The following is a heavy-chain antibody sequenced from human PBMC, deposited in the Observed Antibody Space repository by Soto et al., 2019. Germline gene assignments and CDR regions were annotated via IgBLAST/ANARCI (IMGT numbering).Heavy chain of an antibody. Sequence: ASVKVSCKASGYTFTSYGISWVRQAPGQGLEWMGWISAYNGNTNYAQKLQGRVTMTTDTSTSTAYMELRSLRSDDTAVYYCARDTYDYGDYVNSYWGRGTLVTVSS. CDR1: GYTFTSYG. CDR2: ISAYNGNT. J-gene: IGHJ4*02. V-gene: IGHV1-18*01. D-gene: IGHD4-17*01. CDR3: ARDTYDYGDYVNSY.